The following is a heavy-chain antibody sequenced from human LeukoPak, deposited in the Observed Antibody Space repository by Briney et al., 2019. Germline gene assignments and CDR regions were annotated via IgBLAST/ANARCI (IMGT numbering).Heavy chain of an antibody. CDR1: GGSISSYY. D-gene: IGHD2-2*01. V-gene: IGHV4-59*01. CDR3: ARESSQLLIDY. CDR2: IYYSGST. J-gene: IGHJ4*02. Sequence: SETLSLTCTVSGGSISSYYWSWIRRPPGKGLGWIGYIYYSGSTNYNPSLKSRVTISVDTSKNQFSQKLSSVTAADTAVYYCARESSQLLIDYWGQGTLVTVSS.